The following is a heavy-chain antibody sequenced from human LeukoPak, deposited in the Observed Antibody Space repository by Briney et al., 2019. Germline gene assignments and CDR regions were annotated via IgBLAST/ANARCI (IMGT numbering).Heavy chain of an antibody. V-gene: IGHV1-18*01. Sequence: ASVKVSCKASGYTFTTYGFIWVRQAPGQGLEWMGWISAYNGNTNYAQKLQGRVTVTTDTSTSTAYMELRSLRSDDTAVYYCARVRTIFGGYFDYWGQGTLVTVSS. D-gene: IGHD3-3*01. CDR2: ISAYNGNT. CDR3: ARVRTIFGGYFDY. CDR1: GYTFTTYG. J-gene: IGHJ4*02.